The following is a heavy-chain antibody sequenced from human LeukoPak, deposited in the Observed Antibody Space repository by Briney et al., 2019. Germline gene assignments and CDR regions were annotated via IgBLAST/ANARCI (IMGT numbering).Heavy chain of an antibody. V-gene: IGHV3-23*01. CDR1: GFTFSSYA. Sequence: GGSLRLSCVASGFTFSSYAMSWVRQAPGKGLEWVSAISGSGGSTYYADSVKGRFTISRDNSKNTLYLQMNSLRAEDTAVYYCAKDISTVEMATMAEYWGRGTLVTVSS. D-gene: IGHD5-24*01. CDR2: ISGSGGST. J-gene: IGHJ4*02. CDR3: AKDISTVEMATMAEY.